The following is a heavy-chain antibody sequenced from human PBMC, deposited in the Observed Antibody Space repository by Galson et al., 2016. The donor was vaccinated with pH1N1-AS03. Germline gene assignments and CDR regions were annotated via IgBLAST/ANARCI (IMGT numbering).Heavy chain of an antibody. CDR2: ISYNGNFQ. Sequence: SLRLSCAASGIIFSDHAMHWVRQAPGKGLEWLAVISYNGNFQYYGDSVKGRFTISRDNSENTLYLQMSSLRVEDTAVYFCVRGARRGYFPNFDSWGQGTVVTVSS. CDR3: VRGARRGYFPNFDS. V-gene: IGHV3-30-3*01. CDR1: GIIFSDHA. D-gene: IGHD3-22*01. J-gene: IGHJ4*02.